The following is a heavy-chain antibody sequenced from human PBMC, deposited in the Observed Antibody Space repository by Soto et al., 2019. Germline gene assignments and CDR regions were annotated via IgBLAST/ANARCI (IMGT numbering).Heavy chain of an antibody. J-gene: IGHJ4*02. CDR2: IWYDGSNK. D-gene: IGHD3-3*01. CDR3: ARDPVLRFLEWRPSAVGESAPFDY. Sequence: QVQLVESGGGVVQPGRSLRLSCAASGFTFSSYGMHWVRQAPGKGLEWVAVIWYDGSNKYYADSVKGRFTISRDNSKNTLYLQMNSLRAEDTAVYYCARDPVLRFLEWRPSAVGESAPFDYWGQGTLVTVSS. V-gene: IGHV3-33*01. CDR1: GFTFSSYG.